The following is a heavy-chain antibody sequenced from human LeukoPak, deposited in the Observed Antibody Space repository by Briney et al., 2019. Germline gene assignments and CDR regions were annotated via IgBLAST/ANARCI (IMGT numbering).Heavy chain of an antibody. CDR2: IYYSGST. J-gene: IGHJ5*02. CDR3: ARSLTTVGLDWFDP. D-gene: IGHD4-23*01. CDR1: GGSISSYY. V-gene: IGHV4-59*01. Sequence: PSETLSLTCTVSGGSISSYYWSWIRQPPGKGLEWIGYIYYSGSTYYNPSLKSRVTISVDTSKNQFSLKLSSVTAADTAVYYCARSLTTVGLDWFDPWGQGTLVTVSS.